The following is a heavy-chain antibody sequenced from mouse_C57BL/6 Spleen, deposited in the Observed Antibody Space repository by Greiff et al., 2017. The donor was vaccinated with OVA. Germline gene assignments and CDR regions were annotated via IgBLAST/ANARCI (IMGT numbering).Heavy chain of an antibody. J-gene: IGHJ2*01. CDR1: GYTFTSYW. CDR2: IHPNSGST. CDR3: ARLGEEDY. V-gene: IGHV1-64*01. D-gene: IGHD4-1*01. Sequence: VKLQQPGAELVKPGASVKLSCKASGYTFTSYWMHWVKQRPGQGLEWIGMIHPNSGSTNYNEKFKSKATLTVDKSSSTAYMQLSSLTSEDAAVYYCARLGEEDYWGQGTTLTVSS.